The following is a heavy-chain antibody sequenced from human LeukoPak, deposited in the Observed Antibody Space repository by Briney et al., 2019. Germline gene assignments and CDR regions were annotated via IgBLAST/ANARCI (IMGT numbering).Heavy chain of an antibody. J-gene: IGHJ3*02. CDR3: ARDPNGDYIGAFDM. CDR1: GFTFSSYA. Sequence: GGSLRLSCAASGFTFSSYAMTWVRQAPDKGLEWVSAISGNGVNTYYADSVKGRFTISRDNSKYTLFLQMNSLRAEDTAVYYCARDPNGDYIGAFDMWGPGTMVTVSS. CDR2: ISGNGVNT. D-gene: IGHD4-17*01. V-gene: IGHV3-23*01.